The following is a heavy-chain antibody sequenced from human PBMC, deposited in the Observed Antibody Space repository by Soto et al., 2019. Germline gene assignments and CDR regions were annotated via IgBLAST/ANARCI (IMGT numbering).Heavy chain of an antibody. V-gene: IGHV3-30*03. J-gene: IGHJ4*02. CDR2: ISRDGGTK. D-gene: IGHD2-8*02. Sequence: QVQLVESGGGVVQPGRSLRLSCAVSGFTVSTYGMHWVRQAPGKGLEWVAVISRDGGTKYYADSVKGRFTISRDNSRNTLFLEVTSLRGDDMAVYYCTGEVASGYWGQGTLVTVSS. CDR3: TGEVASGY. CDR1: GFTVSTYG.